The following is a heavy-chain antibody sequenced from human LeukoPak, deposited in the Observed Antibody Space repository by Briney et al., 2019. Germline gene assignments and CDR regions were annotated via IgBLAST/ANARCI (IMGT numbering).Heavy chain of an antibody. CDR3: AREGTMISSFDY. J-gene: IGHJ4*02. V-gene: IGHV3-21*06. D-gene: IGHD3-22*01. CDR1: RFTFSSYS. Sequence: GGSLRLSCAASRFTFSSYSMNWIRQAPGKGLEWVSAISSRSSYKYYADLVKGRFTVSRDNAKNSLYLEMNSLRVDDTAVYYCAREGTMISSFDYWGQGTLVTVSS. CDR2: ISSRSSYK.